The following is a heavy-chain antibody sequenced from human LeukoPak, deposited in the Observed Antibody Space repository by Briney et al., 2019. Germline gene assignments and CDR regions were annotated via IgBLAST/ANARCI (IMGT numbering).Heavy chain of an antibody. CDR3: AKGLSGYEGMYYFDY. D-gene: IGHD5-12*01. Sequence: GGSLRLSCAASGFTFSSYSMNWVRQAPGKGLEWVSSIRSSSSYIYYADSVKGRFTISRDNAKNSLYLQMNSLRAEDTAVYYCAKGLSGYEGMYYFDYWGQGTLVTVSS. CDR2: IRSSSSYI. CDR1: GFTFSSYS. V-gene: IGHV3-21*01. J-gene: IGHJ4*02.